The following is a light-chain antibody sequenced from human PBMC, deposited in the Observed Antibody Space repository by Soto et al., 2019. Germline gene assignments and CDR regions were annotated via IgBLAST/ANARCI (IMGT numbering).Light chain of an antibody. CDR2: AAS. V-gene: IGKV1-9*01. Sequence: DIQLTQSPSFLSTSVGDRVTITCRASQGISSDLAWYQQKPGKAPNLLIYAASTLQSGVPSRVSGSGTGTEFTLTISSLQPEDFATYYCQQLNSYPLTFGGGTKVEIK. CDR1: QGISSD. J-gene: IGKJ4*01. CDR3: QQLNSYPLT.